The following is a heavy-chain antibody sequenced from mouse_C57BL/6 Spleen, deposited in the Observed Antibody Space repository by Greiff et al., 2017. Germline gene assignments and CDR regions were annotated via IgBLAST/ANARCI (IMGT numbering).Heavy chain of an antibody. D-gene: IGHD1-1*01. V-gene: IGHV1-39*01. J-gene: IGHJ4*01. CDR3: ARAAGNYYGSRSYAMDY. CDR2: INPNYGTT. CDR1: GYSFTDYN. Sequence: EVQLQQSGPELVKPGASVQISCTASGYSFTDYNMNWVKQSNGKSLEWIGVINPNYGTTSYNQKFKGKATLTVDQSSSTAYMQLNSLTSEDSAVYYCARAAGNYYGSRSYAMDYWGQGTSVTVSS.